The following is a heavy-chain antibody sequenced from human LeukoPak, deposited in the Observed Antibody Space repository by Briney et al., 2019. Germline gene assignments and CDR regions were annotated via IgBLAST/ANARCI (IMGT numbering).Heavy chain of an antibody. CDR2: ISAYNGNT. CDR3: AREVRYFDWPRGPNYYFDY. Sequence: ASVKVSCKASGYTFTSYGISWVRQAPGQGLERMGWISAYNGNTNYAQKLQGRVTMTTDTSTSTAYMELRNLRSDDTAVYYCAREVRYFDWPRGPNYYFDYWGQGTLVTVSS. V-gene: IGHV1-18*01. D-gene: IGHD3-9*01. J-gene: IGHJ4*02. CDR1: GYTFTSYG.